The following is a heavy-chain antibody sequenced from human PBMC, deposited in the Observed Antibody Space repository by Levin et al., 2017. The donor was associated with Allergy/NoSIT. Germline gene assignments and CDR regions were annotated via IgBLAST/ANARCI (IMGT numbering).Heavy chain of an antibody. Sequence: SQTLSLTCTVSGGSISSGGYYWTWIRQHPGKGLEWIGYIYYSGNTYYNPSLKSRVTISVDTSKNQFSLRLSSVTAADTAVYYCARENMGGSYYYFDYWGQGTLVTVSS. CDR1: GGSISSGGYY. J-gene: IGHJ4*02. CDR3: ARENMGGSYYYFDY. D-gene: IGHD1-26*01. V-gene: IGHV4-31*03. CDR2: IYYSGNT.